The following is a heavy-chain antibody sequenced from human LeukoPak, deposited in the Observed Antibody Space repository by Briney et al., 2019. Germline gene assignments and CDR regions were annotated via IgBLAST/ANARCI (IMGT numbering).Heavy chain of an antibody. J-gene: IGHJ4*02. CDR1: GFTFSSYA. V-gene: IGHV3-30-3*01. CDR2: ISYDGSNK. D-gene: IGHD2-2*01. Sequence: GRSLRLSCAASGFTFSSYAMHWVRQAPGKGLEWVAVISYDGSNKYYADSVKGRFTISRDNSKDTLYLQMNSLRAEDTAVYYCARDGGLDIVVVPAGYWGQGTLVTVSS. CDR3: ARDGGLDIVVVPAGY.